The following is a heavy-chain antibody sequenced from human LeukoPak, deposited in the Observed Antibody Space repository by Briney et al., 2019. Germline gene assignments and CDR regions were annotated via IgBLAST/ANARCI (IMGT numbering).Heavy chain of an antibody. Sequence: GGSLRLSCAASGFTFSFYDMHWVRQATGKGLEWVSAIGTTGDTHYAGSVKGRFTISRENAKNSFYLQMNTLSVGDTAVDYCVRDLGRGFYGMDVWGQGTTVTVSS. CDR2: IGTTGDT. CDR3: VRDLGRGFYGMDV. D-gene: IGHD2-15*01. J-gene: IGHJ6*02. CDR1: GFTFSFYD. V-gene: IGHV3-13*01.